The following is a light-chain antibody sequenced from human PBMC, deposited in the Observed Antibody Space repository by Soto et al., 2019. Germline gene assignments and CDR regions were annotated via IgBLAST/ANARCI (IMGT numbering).Light chain of an antibody. V-gene: IGLV2-14*03. J-gene: IGLJ3*02. CDR1: SSDVGTYNS. CDR2: DVS. CDR3: GSYTSSSSWV. Sequence: QSALTQPASVSGSPGQSITVSCTGSSSDVGTYNSVSWYQQHPGKAPKLIIYDVSNRPSGVSNRFSGSKSGNTASLTISGFKIEEEADYYCGSYTSSSSWVFGGGTKLTVL.